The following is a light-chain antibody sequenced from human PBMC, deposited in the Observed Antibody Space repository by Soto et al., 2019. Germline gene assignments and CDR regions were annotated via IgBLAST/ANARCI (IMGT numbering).Light chain of an antibody. CDR3: QQRRQWPRT. V-gene: IGKV3-11*01. CDR2: YAS. J-gene: IGKJ4*01. Sequence: EIVLTQSPDTLSLSPGERATLSCRASQSVGNSFAWYQQKPGQAPRLLIYYASKRATGIPARFSGSGSGTDFTLTISSLEPEDFAVYSCQQRRQWPRTFGGGTNVEIK. CDR1: QSVGNS.